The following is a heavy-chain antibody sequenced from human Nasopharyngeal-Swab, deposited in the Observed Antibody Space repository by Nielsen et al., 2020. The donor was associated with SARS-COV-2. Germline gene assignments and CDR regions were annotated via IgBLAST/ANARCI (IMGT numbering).Heavy chain of an antibody. CDR3: ARDRYYDFWSGYLEEVGLYYYYGMDV. D-gene: IGHD3-3*01. CDR2: ISTSNSYI. Sequence: VRQAPGKGLEWVSSISTSNSYIYYADSVKGRFTISRDNAKNSLYLQINSLRAEDTAVYYCARDRYYDFWSGYLEEVGLYYYYGMDVWGQGTTVTVSS. V-gene: IGHV3-21*01. J-gene: IGHJ6*02.